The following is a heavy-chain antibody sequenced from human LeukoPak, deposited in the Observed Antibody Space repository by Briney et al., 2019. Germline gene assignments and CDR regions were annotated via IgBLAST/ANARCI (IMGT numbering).Heavy chain of an antibody. J-gene: IGHJ4*02. D-gene: IGHD2-15*01. Sequence: ASVKVSCKASGYTFTSYYMHWVRQAPGQGLEWMGIINPSGGSTSYAQKFQGRVTMTRDTSTSTVYMELSSLRSEDTAVYYCARDPPGCSGGSCYPSFYFDYWGQGTLVTVSS. CDR1: GYTFTSYY. CDR3: ARDPPGCSGGSCYPSFYFDY. CDR2: INPSGGST. V-gene: IGHV1-46*01.